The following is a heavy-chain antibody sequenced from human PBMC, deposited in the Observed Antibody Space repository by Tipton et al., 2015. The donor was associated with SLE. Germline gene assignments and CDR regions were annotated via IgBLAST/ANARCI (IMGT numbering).Heavy chain of an antibody. Sequence: GSLRLSCSASGFTFSSYAMHWVRQAPGKGLEYVSAISSNGGSTYYADSVKGRFTISRDNSKNTLYLQMSSLRAEDTAVYYCVTGLRFLEWLSSYYYYGMDVWGQGTTVTVSS. V-gene: IGHV3-64D*06. CDR1: GFTFSSYA. J-gene: IGHJ6*02. D-gene: IGHD3-3*01. CDR2: ISSNGGST. CDR3: VTGLRFLEWLSSYYYYGMDV.